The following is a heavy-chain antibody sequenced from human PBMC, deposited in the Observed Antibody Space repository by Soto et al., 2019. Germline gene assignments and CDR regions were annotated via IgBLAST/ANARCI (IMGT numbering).Heavy chain of an antibody. CDR1: GYSFTSYW. CDR3: ARSLPYSSGWYAFDI. Sequence: GESLKISCKGSGYSFTSYWIGWGRQMPGKGLEWMGIIYPGDSDTRYSPSFQGQVTISADKSISTAYLQWSSLKASDTAMYYCARSLPYSSGWYAFDIWGQGTMVTVPS. CDR2: IYPGDSDT. D-gene: IGHD6-19*01. V-gene: IGHV5-51*01. J-gene: IGHJ3*02.